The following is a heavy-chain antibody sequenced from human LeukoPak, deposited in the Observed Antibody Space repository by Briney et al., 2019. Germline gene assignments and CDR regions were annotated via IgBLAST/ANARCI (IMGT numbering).Heavy chain of an antibody. CDR3: AKDYYYDSSGYYYPLDY. V-gene: IGHV3-21*01. J-gene: IGHJ4*02. CDR2: ISSSSSYI. CDR1: GFTFSSYS. D-gene: IGHD3-22*01. Sequence: GGSLRLSCAASGFTFSSYSMNWVRQAPGKGLKWVSSISSSSSYIYYADSVKGRFTISRDNAKNSLYVQMNSLRAEDTAVYYCAKDYYYDSSGYYYPLDYWGQGTLVTVSS.